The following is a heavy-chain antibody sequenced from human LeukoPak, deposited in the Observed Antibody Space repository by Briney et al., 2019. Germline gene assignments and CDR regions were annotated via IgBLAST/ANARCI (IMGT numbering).Heavy chain of an antibody. J-gene: IGHJ5*02. CDR2: IYYSGRN. D-gene: IGHD4-11*01. CDR3: ARVPTDCWVDP. CDR1: GCSISSYY. Sequence: SETLSLTCAVSGCSISSYYWRWVRQPPGKGLEWVGYIYYSGRNNYNPSLKSRITISVDTSKNQFLQKLSSVTAADTAVYYYARVPTDCWVDPWGQGTLVTVSS. V-gene: IGHV4-59*01.